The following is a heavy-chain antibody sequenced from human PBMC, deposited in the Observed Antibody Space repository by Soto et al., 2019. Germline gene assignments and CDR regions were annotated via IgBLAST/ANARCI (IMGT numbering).Heavy chain of an antibody. V-gene: IGHV1-69*02. CDR3: ASGPAITMVLGGPFDYYYYYMDV. D-gene: IGHD3-10*01. CDR2: IIPILGIA. Sequence: ASVKVSCKASGGTFSSYTISWVRQAPGQGLEWMGRIIPILGIANYAQKFQGRVTITADKSTSTAYMELSSLRSEDTAVYYCASGPAITMVLGGPFDYYYYYMDVRGKRTTVTVSS. J-gene: IGHJ6*03. CDR1: GGTFSSYT.